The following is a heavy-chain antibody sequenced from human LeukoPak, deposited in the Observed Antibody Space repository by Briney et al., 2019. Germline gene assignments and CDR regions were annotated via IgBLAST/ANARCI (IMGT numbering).Heavy chain of an antibody. Sequence: ASVKVSCKASGYTFTSYGISWVRQAPGQGLEWMGWISAYNGNTNYAQKLQGRVTMTTDTSTSTAYMELRSLRSDDTAVYYCARDTFSSSCYGFGYWGQGTLVTVSS. V-gene: IGHV1-18*01. CDR2: ISAYNGNT. CDR3: ARDTFSSSCYGFGY. J-gene: IGHJ4*02. D-gene: IGHD6-13*01. CDR1: GYTFTSYG.